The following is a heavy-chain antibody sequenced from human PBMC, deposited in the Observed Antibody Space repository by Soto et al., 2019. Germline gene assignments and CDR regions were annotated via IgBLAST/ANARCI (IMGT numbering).Heavy chain of an antibody. J-gene: IGHJ3*02. CDR1: GFTFSSYA. V-gene: IGHV3-23*01. CDR2: VSGSGGST. D-gene: IGHD4-17*01. Sequence: GGSLRLSCAASGFTFSSYAMSWVRQAPGKGLDWVSSVSGSGGSTYYADSVKGRFTISRDNSKNTVFVQMNSLRAEDTAVYYCAKDRDYRKDAFDIWGQGTMVTVSS. CDR3: AKDRDYRKDAFDI.